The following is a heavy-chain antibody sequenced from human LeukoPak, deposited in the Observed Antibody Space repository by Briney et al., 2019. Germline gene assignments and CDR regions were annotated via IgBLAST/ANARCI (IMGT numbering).Heavy chain of an antibody. CDR3: AREGDYYDSSGYWRWFDP. CDR2: INPNSGGT. D-gene: IGHD3-22*01. J-gene: IGHJ5*02. V-gene: IGHV1-2*02. CDR1: GYTFTGYY. Sequence: ASVKVSCKASGYTFTGYYMHWVRRAPGQGLEWMGWINPNSGGTNYAQKFQGRVTMTRDTSISTAYMELSRLRSGDTAVYYCAREGDYYDSSGYWRWFDPWGQGTLVTVSS.